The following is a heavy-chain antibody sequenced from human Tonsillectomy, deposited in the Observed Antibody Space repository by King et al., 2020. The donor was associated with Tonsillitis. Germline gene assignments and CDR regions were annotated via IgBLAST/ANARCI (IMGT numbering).Heavy chain of an antibody. CDR2: IRGKANSYAT. Sequence: VQLVESGGGLVQPGGSLKLSCAASGFTFSGSAMHWVRQASGKGLEWVGRIRGKANSYATAYAASVKGRFTIPRDDSKNTAYLQMNSLKTEDTAVYYCSTPGRIVGASFDYWGQGTLVTVSS. J-gene: IGHJ4*02. V-gene: IGHV3-73*02. CDR3: STPGRIVGASFDY. D-gene: IGHD1-26*01. CDR1: GFTFSGSA.